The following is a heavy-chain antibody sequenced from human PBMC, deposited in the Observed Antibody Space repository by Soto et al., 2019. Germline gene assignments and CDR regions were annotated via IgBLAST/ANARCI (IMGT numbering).Heavy chain of an antibody. CDR1: GGSISSYY. V-gene: IGHV4-59*01. Sequence: PSETLSLTCTVSGGSISSYYWSWIRQPPGKGLEWIGYIYYSGSTNYNPSLKSRVTISVDTSKNQFSLKLSSVTAADTAVYYCAREERDYYYYYYMDVWGKGTTVTLSS. CDR2: IYYSGST. CDR3: AREERDYYYYYYMDV. J-gene: IGHJ6*03.